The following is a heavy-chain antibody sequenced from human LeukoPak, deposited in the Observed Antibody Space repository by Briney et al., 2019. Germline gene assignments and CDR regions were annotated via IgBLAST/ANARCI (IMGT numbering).Heavy chain of an antibody. D-gene: IGHD6-19*01. CDR3: TKGTTPIAVAGYFDY. Sequence: GSLRLSCAASGFTFSSHAMSWVLPAPGKGLEWVSANSGSGGSTYYADSVKGRFTISRDNSKNTLYLQMNSLRAEDTAVYYCTKGTTPIAVAGYFDYWGQGTLVTVSS. J-gene: IGHJ4*02. CDR2: NSGSGGST. CDR1: GFTFSSHA. V-gene: IGHV3-23*01.